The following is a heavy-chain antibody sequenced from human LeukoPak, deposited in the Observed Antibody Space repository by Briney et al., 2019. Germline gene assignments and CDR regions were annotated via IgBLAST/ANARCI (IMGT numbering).Heavy chain of an antibody. V-gene: IGHV3-48*01. CDR2: FDNSSNSI. Sequence: PGYIFNRHSLTWPRQATGKGRLCVLYFDNSSNSIYYADSVKGRFTISRDNAKNSLYLQMNSLRAEDTAVYYCAREDYYGSGSGYYYLDVWGKGTTVIVSS. D-gene: IGHD3-10*01. J-gene: IGHJ6*03. CDR1: GYIFNRHS. CDR3: AREDYYGSGSGYYYLDV.